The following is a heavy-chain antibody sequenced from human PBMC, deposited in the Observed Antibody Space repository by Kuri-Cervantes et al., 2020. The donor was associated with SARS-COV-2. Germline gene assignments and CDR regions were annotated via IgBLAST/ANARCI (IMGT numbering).Heavy chain of an antibody. V-gene: IGHV4-39*07. J-gene: IGHJ4*02. CDR2: IYYSGST. Sequence: SETLSLTCTVSGGSISSSSYYWGWIRQPPGKGLEWIGSIYYSGSTNYNPSLKSRVTISVDTSKNQFSLKLSSVTAADTAVYYCARHSGSTPLDFDYWGQGTLVTGSS. D-gene: IGHD1-26*01. CDR1: GGSISSSSYY. CDR3: ARHSGSTPLDFDY.